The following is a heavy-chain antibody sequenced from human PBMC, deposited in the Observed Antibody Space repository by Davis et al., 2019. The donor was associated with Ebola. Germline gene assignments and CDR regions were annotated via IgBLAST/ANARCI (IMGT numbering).Heavy chain of an antibody. V-gene: IGHV3-23*01. D-gene: IGHD6-19*01. CDR3: AKPQYTSGWYGDHYYGLHV. J-gene: IGHJ6*02. Sequence: GESLKISCAASGFTFSSYVMSWVRQAPGKGLEWVSSISGRSDTTYYADSVKGRFTISRDNSKNTVYLQMNAVRAEDTAVYYCAKPQYTSGWYGDHYYGLHVWGQGTTVTVSS. CDR2: ISGRSDTT. CDR1: GFTFSSYV.